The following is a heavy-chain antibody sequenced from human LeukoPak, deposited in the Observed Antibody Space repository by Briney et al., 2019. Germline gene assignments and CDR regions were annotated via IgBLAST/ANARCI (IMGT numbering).Heavy chain of an antibody. CDR1: GYTFTGYY. V-gene: IGHV1-2*02. D-gene: IGHD6-13*01. J-gene: IGHJ4*02. CDR2: INPNSGGT. CDR3: ARAFSSSWYGPGDC. Sequence: ASVTVSCTSSGYTFTGYYIHWVRQAPGQGVEWMGWINPNSGGTNYAQNFQGRVTMTRDTSISTAYMELSRLRSDDTAVYYCARAFSSSWYGPGDCWGQGTLVTVSS.